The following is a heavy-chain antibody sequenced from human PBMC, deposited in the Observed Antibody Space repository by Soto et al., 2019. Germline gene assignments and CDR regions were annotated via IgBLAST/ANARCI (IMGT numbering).Heavy chain of an antibody. Sequence: SGPTLVNPTQTLTLTCTFSGFSLSTSGMRVCWIRQPPGKDLEWLARIDWDDDKFYSTSLKTRLTISNDTSKNQVVLTMTNMDPVDTATYYCARMVGVVGATYYFDYWGQGALVTVSS. D-gene: IGHD1-26*01. CDR1: GFSLSTSGMR. CDR2: IDWDDDK. V-gene: IGHV2-70*04. J-gene: IGHJ4*02. CDR3: ARMVGVVGATYYFDY.